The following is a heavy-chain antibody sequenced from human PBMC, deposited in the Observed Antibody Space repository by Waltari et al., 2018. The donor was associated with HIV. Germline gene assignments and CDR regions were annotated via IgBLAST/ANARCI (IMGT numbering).Heavy chain of an antibody. CDR1: GYSFTGHY. J-gene: IGHJ2*01. CDR2: INPRSGAT. V-gene: IGHV1-2*06. D-gene: IGHD1-26*01. CDR3: ARGYFQNDLRGLFDL. Sequence: QVYLVQSGAEVKKPGASVTVSCKASGYSFTGHYIPWVRQAPGHGLEWMVQINPRSGATHYPQKFQGRVTMARDTANSTAYMDLTRLTSDDTAVYYCARGYFQNDLRGLFDLWGRGTLVTVSS.